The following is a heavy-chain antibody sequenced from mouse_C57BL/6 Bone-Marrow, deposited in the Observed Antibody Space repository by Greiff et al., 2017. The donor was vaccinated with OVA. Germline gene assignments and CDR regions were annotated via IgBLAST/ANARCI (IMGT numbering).Heavy chain of an antibody. V-gene: IGHV1-54*01. J-gene: IGHJ1*03. CDR2: IIPGSGGT. CDR1: GYAFTNYL. CDR3: ARGCRPPYWYFDV. Sequence: VQLQESGAELVRPGTSVKVSCKASGYAFTNYLIEWVKQRPGQGLEWIGVIIPGSGGTNYNEKFKGKATLTADKSSSTAYMQLSSLTSEDSAVYFCARGCRPPYWYFDVWGTGTTVTVSS.